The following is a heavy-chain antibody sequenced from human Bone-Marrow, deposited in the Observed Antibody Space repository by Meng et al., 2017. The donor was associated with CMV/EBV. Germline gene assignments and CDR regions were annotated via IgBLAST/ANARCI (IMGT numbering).Heavy chain of an antibody. CDR1: GYTFTGYY. V-gene: IGHV1-2*02. J-gene: IGHJ4*02. D-gene: IGHD2-2*01. CDR3: ARVVYCSSTSCYFYFDY. Sequence: ASVKVSCKASGYTFTGYYMHWVRQAPRQGLEWMGWINPNSGGTNYAQKFQGRVTMTRDTSISTAYMELSRLRSDDTAVYYCARVVYCSSTSCYFYFDYWGQGTLVTVSS. CDR2: INPNSGGT.